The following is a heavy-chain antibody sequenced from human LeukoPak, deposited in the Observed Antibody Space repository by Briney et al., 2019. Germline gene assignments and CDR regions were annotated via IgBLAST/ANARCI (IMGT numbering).Heavy chain of an antibody. J-gene: IGHJ5*02. Sequence: VASVTVSCTASGYTFTIYAMHWVRQAPGQRVEWMGWINAGNGNTKYSQKFQGSVTITRDPSASTAYMELSSLRPEDTAVYSCARTPPVYYDSSGYYVPRGNWFDPWGQGTLVAVSS. CDR3: ARTPPVYYDSSGYYVPRGNWFDP. V-gene: IGHV1-3*01. CDR2: INAGNGNT. CDR1: GYTFTIYA. D-gene: IGHD3-22*01.